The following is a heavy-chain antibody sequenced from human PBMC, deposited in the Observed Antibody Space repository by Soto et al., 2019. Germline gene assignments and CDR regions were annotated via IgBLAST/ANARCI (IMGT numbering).Heavy chain of an antibody. CDR3: ARVRGRGGMDV. J-gene: IGHJ6*02. CDR1: GGSFSGYY. CDR2: INHSGST. Sequence: QVQLQQWGAGLLKPSETLSLTCAVYGGSFSGYYWSWIRQPPGKGLEWIGEINHSGSTNYNPSLKSRVNISVDTSKNQFSLKLSSVTAADTAVYYCARVRGRGGMDVWGQGTTVTVSS. D-gene: IGHD1-26*01. V-gene: IGHV4-34*01.